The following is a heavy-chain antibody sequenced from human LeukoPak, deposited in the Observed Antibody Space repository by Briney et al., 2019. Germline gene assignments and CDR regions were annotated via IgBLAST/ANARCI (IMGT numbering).Heavy chain of an antibody. Sequence: SETLTLSCTASGGSISSSSYCWVWIRQPPGKGLEWIGSIYYSGSTYYNSSFKSRVTISVDTSKNQFSLKLTSVTAADTAVYYCARRIAADPYYFDYWGQGTLVTVSS. CDR3: ARRIAADPYYFDY. J-gene: IGHJ4*02. D-gene: IGHD6-13*01. V-gene: IGHV4-39*01. CDR2: IYYSGST. CDR1: GGSISSSSYC.